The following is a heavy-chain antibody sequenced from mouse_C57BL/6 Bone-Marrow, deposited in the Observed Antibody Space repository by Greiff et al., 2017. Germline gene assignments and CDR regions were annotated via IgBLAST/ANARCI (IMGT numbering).Heavy chain of an antibody. CDR3: TGYYGPWFAY. D-gene: IGHD1-2*01. V-gene: IGHV1-15*01. CDR1: GYTFTDYE. Sequence: VQLQQSGAELVRPGASVTLSCKASGYTFTDYEMHWVKQTPVHGLAWIGAIDPETGGTASNQKFKGKAILTADKSSSTAYMELRSLTSEDSAVYYCTGYYGPWFAYWGQGTLVTVSA. CDR2: IDPETGGT. J-gene: IGHJ3*01.